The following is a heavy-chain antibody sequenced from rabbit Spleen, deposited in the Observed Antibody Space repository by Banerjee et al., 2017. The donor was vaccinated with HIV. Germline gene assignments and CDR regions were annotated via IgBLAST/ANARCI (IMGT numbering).Heavy chain of an antibody. CDR1: GVSLNDKDV. V-gene: IGHV1S45*01. Sequence: QEQLVESGGGLVKPEGSLTLTCKASGVSLNDKDVMCWVRQAPGKGLEWIACINIVTGKPVYATWAKGRFTISTTSSTTVTLQMTSLTAADTATYFCARDLAGAIGWNFYLWGPGTLVTVS. J-gene: IGHJ4*01. CDR2: INIVTGKP. D-gene: IGHD4-1*01. CDR3: ARDLAGAIGWNFYL.